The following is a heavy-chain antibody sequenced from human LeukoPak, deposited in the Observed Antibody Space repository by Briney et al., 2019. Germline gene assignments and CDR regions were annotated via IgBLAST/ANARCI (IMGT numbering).Heavy chain of an antibody. CDR2: ISSSSSYV. CDR1: GFTFSSYS. J-gene: IGHJ6*03. Sequence: GGSLRLSCAASGFTFSSYSMNWVRQAPGKGLEWVSSISSSSSYVYYADSVKGRFTISRDNAKNSLYLQMNSLRAEDTAVYYCNGNYYDSSGYSYYYYYMDVWGKGTTVTVSS. V-gene: IGHV3-21*01. D-gene: IGHD3-22*01. CDR3: NGNYYDSSGYSYYYYYMDV.